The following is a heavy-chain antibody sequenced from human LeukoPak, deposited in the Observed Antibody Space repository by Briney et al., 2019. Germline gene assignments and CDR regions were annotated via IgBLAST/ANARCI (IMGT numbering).Heavy chain of an antibody. CDR2: ISSSSSYI. CDR1: GFTFSSNW. Sequence: GGSLRLSCAASGFTFSSNWMHWVRQAPGKGLVWVSAISSSSSYIYYADSVKGRFIISRDNAKNSLYLQMNSLRAEDTAVYYCARDDGRYYDSSGWDYWGQGTLVTVSS. V-gene: IGHV3-21*01. J-gene: IGHJ4*02. D-gene: IGHD3-22*01. CDR3: ARDDGRYYDSSGWDY.